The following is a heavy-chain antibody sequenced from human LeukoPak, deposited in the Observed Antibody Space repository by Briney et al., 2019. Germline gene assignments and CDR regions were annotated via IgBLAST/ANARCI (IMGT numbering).Heavy chain of an antibody. J-gene: IGHJ4*02. CDR1: GFTFDDHG. CDR2: ISWSSGII. V-gene: IGHV3-9*01. CDR3: ARVLWNGDYPRFDY. Sequence: GGSLRLSCAASGFTFDDHGMHWVRQAPGKGLEWVSGISWSSGIIGYADSVKGRFTISRDNAKNSLYLQMDSLRAEDTAVYYCARVLWNGDYPRFDYWGQGTLVTVSS. D-gene: IGHD4-17*01.